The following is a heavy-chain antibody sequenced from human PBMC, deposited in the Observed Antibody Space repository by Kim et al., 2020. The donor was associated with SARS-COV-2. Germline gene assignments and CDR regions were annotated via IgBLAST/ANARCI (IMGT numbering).Heavy chain of an antibody. V-gene: IGHV4-59*01. CDR3: ARDRLNSFIDY. D-gene: IGHD5-18*01. J-gene: IGHJ4*02. CDR2: T. Sequence: TNYTPSLKSRVTLSVDTSKNQFSLKLSSVTAADTAVYYCARDRLNSFIDYWGQGTLVTVSS.